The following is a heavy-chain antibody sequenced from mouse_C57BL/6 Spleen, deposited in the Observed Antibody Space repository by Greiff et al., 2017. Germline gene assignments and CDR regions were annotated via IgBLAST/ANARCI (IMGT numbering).Heavy chain of an antibody. Sequence: VQLQQSGTVLARPGASVKMSCKTSGYTFTSYWMHWVKQRPGQGLEWIGAIYPGNSDTSYNQKFKGKAKLTAVTSASTAYMELSSLTNEDSAVYYCTSPLIYDGYYVDYWGQGTTLTVSS. D-gene: IGHD2-3*01. CDR2: IYPGNSDT. V-gene: IGHV1-5*01. CDR3: TSPLIYDGYYVDY. CDR1: GYTFTSYW. J-gene: IGHJ2*01.